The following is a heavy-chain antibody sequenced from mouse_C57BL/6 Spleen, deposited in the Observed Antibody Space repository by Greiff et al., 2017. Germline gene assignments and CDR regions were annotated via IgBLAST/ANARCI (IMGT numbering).Heavy chain of an antibody. J-gene: IGHJ4*01. Sequence: QVQLQQPGAELVMPGASVKLSCKASGYTFTSYWMHWVKQRPGQGLEWIGEIDPSDSYTNYNQKFKGKSTLTVDKSSSTAYMQLSSLTSEDSAVDYCARRHYYAMDYWGQGTPVTVSS. CDR1: GYTFTSYW. CDR3: ARRHYYAMDY. V-gene: IGHV1-69*01. CDR2: IDPSDSYT.